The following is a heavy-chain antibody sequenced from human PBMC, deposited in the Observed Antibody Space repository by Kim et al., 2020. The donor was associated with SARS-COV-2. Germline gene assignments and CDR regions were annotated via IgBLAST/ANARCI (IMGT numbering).Heavy chain of an antibody. D-gene: IGHD3-10*01. CDR2: IYSGGST. CDR1: GFTVSSNY. Sequence: GGSLRLSCAASGFTVSSNYMSWVRQAPGKGLEWVSVIYSGGSTYYADSVKGRFTISRHNSKNTLYLQMNSLRAEDTAVYYCARGGGIRITMVRRVHRNDAFDIWGQGTMVTVSS. CDR3: ARGGGIRITMVRRVHRNDAFDI. V-gene: IGHV3-53*04. J-gene: IGHJ3*02.